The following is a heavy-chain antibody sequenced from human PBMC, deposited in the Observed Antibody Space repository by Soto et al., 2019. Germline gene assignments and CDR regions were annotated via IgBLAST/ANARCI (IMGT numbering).Heavy chain of an antibody. J-gene: IGHJ4*02. D-gene: IGHD3-3*01. CDR3: ARASFLEWLHLDY. CDR1: GGSISSYY. CDR2: IYYSGRT. V-gene: IGHV4-59*01. Sequence: SETLSLTCTVSGGSISSYYWSWIRQPPGKGLEWIGNIYYSGRTNYNPSLKSRVTISVDTSKNQFSLKLSPVTAADTAVYYCARASFLEWLHLDYWGQGTLVTVSS.